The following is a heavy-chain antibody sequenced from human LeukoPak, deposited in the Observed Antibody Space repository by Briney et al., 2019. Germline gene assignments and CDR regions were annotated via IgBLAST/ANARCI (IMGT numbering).Heavy chain of an antibody. V-gene: IGHV4-34*01. CDR3: ARVYGVITTSAFDY. D-gene: IGHD3-22*01. J-gene: IGHJ4*02. CDR1: GGSFSGYY. Sequence: PSETLSLTCAVYGGSFSGYYWSGIRQPPGKGLGWIGEINHSGSTNYNPSLKSRVTISVDKSKNQFSLKLSSVTAADTAVYYCARVYGVITTSAFDYWGQGTLVTVSS. CDR2: INHSGST.